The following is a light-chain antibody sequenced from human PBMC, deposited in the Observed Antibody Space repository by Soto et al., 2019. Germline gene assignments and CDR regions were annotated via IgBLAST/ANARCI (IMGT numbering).Light chain of an antibody. Sequence: DTVLTQSPGTLSLSPGERATLSCRASRGVRSGYLAWYQQKPGQAPRLLIFGASNRATGIPDRFTGSGSGKDFTLTISRLEPEDFAVYYCQQYGISQNTFGQGTKLEIK. J-gene: IGKJ2*01. CDR2: GAS. V-gene: IGKV3-20*01. CDR1: RGVRSGY. CDR3: QQYGISQNT.